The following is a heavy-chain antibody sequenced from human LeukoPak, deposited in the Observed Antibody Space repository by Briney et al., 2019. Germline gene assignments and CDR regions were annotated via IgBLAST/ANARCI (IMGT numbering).Heavy chain of an antibody. D-gene: IGHD3-22*01. CDR3: VRGDSRDY. CDR2: ISWNSGSI. J-gene: IGHJ4*02. V-gene: IGHV3-9*01. CDR1: GFTFDDYA. Sequence: GGSLRLSCAASGFTFDDYAMHWVRQAPGKGLEWVSGISWNSGSIGYADSVKGRFTISRDNAKNSLYLQLNSLRAEDTAVYYCVRGDSRDYWGQGTLITVSS.